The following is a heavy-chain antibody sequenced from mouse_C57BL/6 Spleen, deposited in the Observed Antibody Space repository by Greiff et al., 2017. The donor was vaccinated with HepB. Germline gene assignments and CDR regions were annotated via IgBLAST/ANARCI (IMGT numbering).Heavy chain of an antibody. V-gene: IGHV1-82*01. CDR1: GYAFSSSW. J-gene: IGHJ2*01. CDR2: IYPGDGDT. D-gene: IGHD1-1*01. CDR3: ARRDYGSGY. Sequence: VKLQQSGPELVKPGASVKISCKASGYAFSSSWMNWVKQRPGKGLEWIGRIYPGDGDTNYNGKFKGKATLTADKSSSTAYMQLSSLTSEDSAVYFCARRDYGSGYWGQGTTLTVSS.